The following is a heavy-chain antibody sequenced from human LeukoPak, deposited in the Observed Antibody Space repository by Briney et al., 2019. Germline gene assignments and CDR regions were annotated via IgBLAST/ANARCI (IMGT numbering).Heavy chain of an antibody. CDR2: ISAYNSNT. V-gene: IGHV1-18*01. J-gene: IGHJ4*02. CDR3: ARGGGYSGYDLTLYYFDY. CDR1: GYTFTSYG. Sequence: ASVKVSCKASGYTFTSYGISWVRQAPGQGLEWMGWISAYNSNTNYAQKLQGRVTMTKDTSTSTAYMELRSLRSDDTAVYYCARGGGYSGYDLTLYYFDYWGQGTLVTVSS. D-gene: IGHD5-12*01.